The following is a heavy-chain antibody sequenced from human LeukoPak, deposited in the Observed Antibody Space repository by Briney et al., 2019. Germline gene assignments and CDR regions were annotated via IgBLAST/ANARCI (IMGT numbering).Heavy chain of an antibody. Sequence: SETLSLTCTVSGGSISSYYWSWIRQPPGKGLEWIGEINHSGSTNYNPSLKSRVTISVDTSKNQFSLKLSSVTAADTAVYYCAREGYCSSTSCSNWFDPWGQGTLVTVSS. CDR3: AREGYCSSTSCSNWFDP. J-gene: IGHJ5*02. D-gene: IGHD2-2*01. CDR1: GGSISSYY. CDR2: INHSGST. V-gene: IGHV4-34*01.